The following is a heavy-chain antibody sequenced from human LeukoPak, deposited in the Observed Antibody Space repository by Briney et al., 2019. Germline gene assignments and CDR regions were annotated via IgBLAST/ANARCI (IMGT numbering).Heavy chain of an antibody. CDR3: ARSGLNRFDS. J-gene: IGHJ4*02. CDR1: GFTFSSYG. V-gene: IGHV3-30*02. D-gene: IGHD2-15*01. CDR2: IRYDGSNK. Sequence: PGGSLRLSCAASGFTFSSYGMHWVRQAPGKGLEWVAFIRYDGSNKYYADSVKGRFAISRDNSKNTLYLQMNTLRAEDTAVYYCARSGLNRFDSWGQGTLVTVSS.